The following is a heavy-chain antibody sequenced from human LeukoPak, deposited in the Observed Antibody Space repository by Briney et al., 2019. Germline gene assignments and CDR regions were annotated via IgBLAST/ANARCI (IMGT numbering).Heavy chain of an antibody. J-gene: IGHJ4*02. Sequence: SGGSLRLSCAASGFTFSSYSMNWVRQAPGKGLEWVSSISSSSSYIYYADSVKGRFTIPRDNAKNSLYLQMNSLRAEDTAVYYCARDALSLIDYWGQGTLVTVSS. V-gene: IGHV3-21*01. CDR3: ARDALSLIDY. CDR2: ISSSSSYI. CDR1: GFTFSSYS.